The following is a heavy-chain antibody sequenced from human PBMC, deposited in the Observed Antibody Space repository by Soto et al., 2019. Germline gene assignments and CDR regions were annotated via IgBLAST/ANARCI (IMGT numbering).Heavy chain of an antibody. CDR3: ARDRGYTYAFGY. V-gene: IGHV3-48*02. J-gene: IGHJ4*02. Sequence: EVQLVESGGGLVQPGGSLRLSCAASGLTFTSSSMNWVRQAPGKGLEWVSFISSSGSTIYYADSVKGRFTISRDNAKNSLYLQMNSLRDEETAVYYCARDRGYTYAFGYWGQGTLVTVSS. CDR2: ISSSGSTI. CDR1: GLTFTSSS. D-gene: IGHD5-18*01.